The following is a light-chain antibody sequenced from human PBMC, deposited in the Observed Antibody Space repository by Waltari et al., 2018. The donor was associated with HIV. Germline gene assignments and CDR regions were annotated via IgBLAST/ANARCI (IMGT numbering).Light chain of an antibody. CDR1: KSVSTN. Sequence: TQSPATLSVSPGERATVSCRASKSVSTNVAWYQQKPGQAPRLLIYGASTRATGISDRFSGSGSGTEVTLTISSLQSEDSAIYYCQQYNSGPHTFGPGTKLEIK. J-gene: IGKJ2*01. CDR3: QQYNSGPHT. CDR2: GAS. V-gene: IGKV3-15*01.